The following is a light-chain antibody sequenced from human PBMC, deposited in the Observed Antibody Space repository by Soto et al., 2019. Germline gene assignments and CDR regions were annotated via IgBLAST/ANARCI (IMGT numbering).Light chain of an antibody. CDR3: EQYYSTPLT. V-gene: IGKV4-1*01. Sequence: DIVMTQSPESLAVSLGEMATINCKSSQSGLYSSNNKNYLAWYQQKPGQPRKWLIQRASTRESRVPDRCSGSGSGTDMPQTCSSVQAQDVEVYFCEQYYSTPLTFGGGTKVEIK. CDR2: RAS. J-gene: IGKJ4*01. CDR1: QSGLYSSNNKNY.